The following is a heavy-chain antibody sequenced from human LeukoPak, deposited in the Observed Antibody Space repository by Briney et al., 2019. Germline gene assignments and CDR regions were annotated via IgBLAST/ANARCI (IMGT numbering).Heavy chain of an antibody. V-gene: IGHV3-30*02. J-gene: IGHJ4*02. CDR2: IRYDGSNK. D-gene: IGHD5-24*01. CDR3: AKDRRDGYNYGDY. CDR1: GFSFSSYG. Sequence: GGSLRLSCAASGFSFSSYGMHWVRQAPGKGLEWVAFIRYDGSNKYYADSVKGRFTISRDNSKNTLYLQMNSLRAEDTAVYYCAKDRRDGYNYGDYWGQGTLVTVSS.